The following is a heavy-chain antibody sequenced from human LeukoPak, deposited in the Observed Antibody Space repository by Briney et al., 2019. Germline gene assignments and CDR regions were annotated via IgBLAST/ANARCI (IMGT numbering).Heavy chain of an antibody. CDR2: ISSSSSYI. V-gene: IGHV3-21*01. J-gene: IGHJ4*02. CDR3: ARVQSPTGIFDY. D-gene: IGHD1-1*01. CDR1: GFTFSSYS. Sequence: GGSLRLSCAASGFTFSSYSMNWVRQAPGKGLEWVSSISSSSSYIYYADSVKGRFTISRENAKNPLYLQMNSLRAGDTAVYYCARVQSPTGIFDYWGQGTLVTVSS.